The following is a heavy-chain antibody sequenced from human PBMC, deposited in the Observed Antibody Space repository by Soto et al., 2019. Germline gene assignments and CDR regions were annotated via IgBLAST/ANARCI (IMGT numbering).Heavy chain of an antibody. CDR1: GFTFSSYA. CDR2: ISYDGSNK. V-gene: IGHV3-30-3*01. Sequence: GGSLRLSCAASGFTFSSYAMHWVRQAPGKGLEWVAVISYDGSNKYYADSVKGRFTISRDNSKNTLYLQMNSLRAEDTAVYYCARDVSSGGSAFDIWGQGTMVTVSS. CDR3: ARDVSSGGSAFDI. J-gene: IGHJ3*02. D-gene: IGHD5-12*01.